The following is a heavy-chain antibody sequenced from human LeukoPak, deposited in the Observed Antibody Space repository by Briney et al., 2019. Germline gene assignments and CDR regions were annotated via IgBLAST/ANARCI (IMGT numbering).Heavy chain of an antibody. J-gene: IGHJ4*02. CDR1: GGSISSSNW. Sequence: PSETLSLTCAVSGGSISSSNWWSWVRQPPGKGLEWIGEIYHSGSTNYNPSLKSRVTISVDKSKNQFSLKLSSVTAADTAVYYCARDDCSSTSCPLTHWGQGTLVTVSS. V-gene: IGHV4-4*02. CDR2: IYHSGST. CDR3: ARDDCSSTSCPLTH. D-gene: IGHD2-2*01.